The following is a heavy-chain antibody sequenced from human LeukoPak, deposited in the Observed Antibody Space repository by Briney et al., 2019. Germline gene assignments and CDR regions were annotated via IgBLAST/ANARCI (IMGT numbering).Heavy chain of an antibody. CDR3: ARDYHCSGGRCYDDAFDI. CDR2: ISHDDRNK. V-gene: IGHV3-30*01. D-gene: IGHD2-15*01. J-gene: IGHJ3*02. Sequence: GRSLRLSCAASGFTFSTYAIHWVRRAPGKGLDWVALISHDDRNKYYADSVKGRFTISRDSSKNTLYLQMNSLRAEDTAVYYCARDYHCSGGRCYDDAFDIWGQGTMVTVSS. CDR1: GFTFSTYA.